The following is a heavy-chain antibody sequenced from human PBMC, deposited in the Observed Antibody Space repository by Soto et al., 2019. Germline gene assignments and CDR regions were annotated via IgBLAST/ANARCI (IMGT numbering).Heavy chain of an antibody. CDR1: GGSISGYY. Sequence: ASETLSLTCSVSGGSISGYYWSWIRQTPEKGLEWIGYIYYSGSTNYNPSLKSRVTMLIDMSKNQFSLKLTSVSAADTAVYYCATYDSGGKFDFWGQGTLVTVSS. J-gene: IGHJ4*02. D-gene: IGHD3-22*01. CDR2: IYYSGST. V-gene: IGHV4-59*01. CDR3: ATYDSGGKFDF.